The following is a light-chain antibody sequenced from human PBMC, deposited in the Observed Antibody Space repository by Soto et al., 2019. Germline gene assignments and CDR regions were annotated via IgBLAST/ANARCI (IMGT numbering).Light chain of an antibody. J-gene: IGKJ1*01. CDR2: DAS. Sequence: EIVLAHSPASLSLSRGEIATLSVRASLSVTNYLAWYQQKPFQAPRLLIYDASNRATGVPPRFSGSGTGTDFTLTISSLEPEDSAVYYCQQRSNWPRTFGQGTKVDIK. CDR1: LSVTNY. V-gene: IGKV3-11*01. CDR3: QQRSNWPRT.